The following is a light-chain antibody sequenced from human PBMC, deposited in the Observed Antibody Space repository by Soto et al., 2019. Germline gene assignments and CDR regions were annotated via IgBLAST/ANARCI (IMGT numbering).Light chain of an antibody. V-gene: IGKV3-20*01. CDR3: XXYXXXXXNN. J-gene: IGKJ4*01. CDR1: QSVSSSY. Sequence: EIVLTQSPGTLCLSPGERATLSCRASQSVSSSYLAWYQQKPGQAPRLLIYGASSRATGIPDRFSGSGSGTDFTLTISRLEPEDFAVYYXXXYXXXXXNNFXGGNKVDIK. CDR2: GAS.